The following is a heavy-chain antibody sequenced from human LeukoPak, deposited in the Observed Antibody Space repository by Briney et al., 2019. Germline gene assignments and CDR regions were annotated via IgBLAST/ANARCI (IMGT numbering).Heavy chain of an antibody. Sequence: GGSLRLSCAASGFTFSSYAMSWVRQAPGKGLEWVSAISISGENTYYADSVKGRFTISRDTSRNTLYLQMHSLRAEDTAVYYCARLISTSSSRFTDYWGQGTLVTVSS. D-gene: IGHD6-6*01. CDR2: ISISGENT. V-gene: IGHV3-23*01. J-gene: IGHJ4*02. CDR1: GFTFSSYA. CDR3: ARLISTSSSRFTDY.